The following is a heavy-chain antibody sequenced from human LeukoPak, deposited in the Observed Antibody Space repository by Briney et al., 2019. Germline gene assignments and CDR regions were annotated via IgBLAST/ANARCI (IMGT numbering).Heavy chain of an antibody. CDR2: MDPNSGNT. CDR1: GYTFTSYD. D-gene: IGHD4-17*01. J-gene: IGHJ4*02. V-gene: IGHV1-8*03. Sequence: ASVKVSCKASGYTFTSYDINWVRQATGQGLEWMGWMDPNSGNTGYAQKFQGRVTITRNTSISTAYMELSSLRSEDTAVYYCARFDGDPADYFDYWGQGTLVTVSS. CDR3: ARFDGDPADYFDY.